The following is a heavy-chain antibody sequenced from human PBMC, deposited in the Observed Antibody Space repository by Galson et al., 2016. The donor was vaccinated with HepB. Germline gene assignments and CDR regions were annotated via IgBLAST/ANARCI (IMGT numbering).Heavy chain of an antibody. J-gene: IGHJ5*02. CDR3: AHRKPDYYVSDWFDP. V-gene: IGHV2-5*02. CDR1: GFSLNTSGVG. D-gene: IGHD3-10*01. CDR2: IYWDDDK. Sequence: PALVKPTQTLTLTCTLSGFSLNTSGVGVGWIRQPPGQALEWLALIYWDDDKRYSPSLKSRPTITKDTPKNEVVLTMTNMDPLDTATYFCAHRKPDYYVSDWFDPWGQGTLVTVSS.